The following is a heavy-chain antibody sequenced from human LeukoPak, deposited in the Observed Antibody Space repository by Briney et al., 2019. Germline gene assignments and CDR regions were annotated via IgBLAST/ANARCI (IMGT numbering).Heavy chain of an antibody. J-gene: IGHJ6*02. CDR3: ARVVSSWYLSSQFYYYYYGMDV. D-gene: IGHD6-13*01. CDR1: GDSVSSNSAA. Sequence: SQTLSLTCAISGDSVSSNSAAWYWIRQSPSRGLEWLGRTYYGSKWYNDYAVSVKSRITINPDTSKNQFSLQLNSVTPEDTAVYYCARVVSSWYLSSQFYYYYYGMDVWGQGTTVTVSS. V-gene: IGHV6-1*01. CDR2: TYYGSKWYN.